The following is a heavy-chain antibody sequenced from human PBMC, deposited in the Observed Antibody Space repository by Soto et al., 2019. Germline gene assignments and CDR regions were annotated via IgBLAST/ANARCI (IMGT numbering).Heavy chain of an antibody. Sequence: ASVKVSCKPSGYTFTSYGISWVRQAPGQGLEWMGWISAYNGNTNYAQKLQGRVTMTTDTSTSTAYMELRSLRSDDTTVDYCARLTLAYCGGDCYSPDAFDIWGQGTMVTVSS. CDR3: ARLTLAYCGGDCYSPDAFDI. V-gene: IGHV1-18*01. CDR1: GYTFTSYG. J-gene: IGHJ3*02. D-gene: IGHD2-21*02. CDR2: ISAYNGNT.